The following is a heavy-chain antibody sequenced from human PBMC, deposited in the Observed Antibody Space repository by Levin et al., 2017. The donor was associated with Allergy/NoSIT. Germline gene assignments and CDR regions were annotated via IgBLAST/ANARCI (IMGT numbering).Heavy chain of an antibody. CDR2: ISAYNGNT. CDR3: ARGELEVPAATTWFDP. J-gene: IGHJ5*02. CDR1: GYTFTSYG. D-gene: IGHD2-2*01. V-gene: IGHV1-18*01. Sequence: GESLKISCKASGYTFTSYGISWVRQAPGQGLEWMGWISAYNGNTNYAQKLQGRVTMTTDTSTSTAYMELRSLRSDDTAVYYCARGELEVPAATTWFDPWGQGTLVTVSS.